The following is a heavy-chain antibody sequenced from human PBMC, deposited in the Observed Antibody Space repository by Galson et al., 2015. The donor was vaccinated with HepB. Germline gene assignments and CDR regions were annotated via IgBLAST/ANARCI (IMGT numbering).Heavy chain of an antibody. CDR3: ARDRGITMIVDYGMDV. J-gene: IGHJ6*02. CDR2: ISAYNGNA. V-gene: IGHV1-18*04. CDR1: GYTFTRYG. D-gene: IGHD3-22*01. Sequence: SVKVSCKASGYTFTRYGISWVRQAPGQGLEWMGWISAYNGNANYAQKLQGRVTMTTDTSTSTAYMELRSLRSDDTAVYYCARDRGITMIVDYGMDVWGQGTTVTVSS.